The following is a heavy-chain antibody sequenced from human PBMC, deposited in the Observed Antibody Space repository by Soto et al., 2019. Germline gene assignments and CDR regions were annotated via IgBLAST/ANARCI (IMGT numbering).Heavy chain of an antibody. CDR2: INPSGST. CDR3: ARTRNLDV. J-gene: IGHJ6*02. CDR1: GGSLSGYY. V-gene: IGHV4-34*01. Sequence: QVQLQQWGAGLLKPSETLSLTCAVYGGSLSGYYGNWIRQSPGKGLEWIGEINPSGSTNYNPSLKSRVTISIDTSKNQFSLKMSSVTAADTAVYYCARTRNLDVWGQGTTVIVSS. D-gene: IGHD1-1*01.